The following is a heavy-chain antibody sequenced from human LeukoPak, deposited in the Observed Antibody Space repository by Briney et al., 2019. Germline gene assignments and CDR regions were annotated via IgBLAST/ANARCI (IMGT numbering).Heavy chain of an antibody. J-gene: IGHJ4*02. D-gene: IGHD5-18*01. CDR3: AREIGPIQLHLWGSAFDY. Sequence: ASVKVSCKASGYTFSNYYTHWVRQAPGQGLEWMGIINPSGGSRSYAQKFQGRLTVTRDTSTSTVYMELSSLRSEDTAVYYCAREIGPIQLHLWGSAFDYWGQGTLVTVSS. CDR2: INPSGGSR. V-gene: IGHV1-46*01. CDR1: GYTFSNYY.